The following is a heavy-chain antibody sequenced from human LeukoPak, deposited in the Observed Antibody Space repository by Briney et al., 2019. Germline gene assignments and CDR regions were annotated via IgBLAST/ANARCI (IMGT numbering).Heavy chain of an antibody. J-gene: IGHJ5*02. Sequence: SVKVSCKASGGTFSSYAISWVRQAPGQGLEWMGRIIPILGIANYAQKFQGRVTITADKSTSTAYMELSSLRSEDTAVYYCARDIGDYYGSGSYYHNWFDPWGQGTQVTVSS. CDR2: IIPILGIA. D-gene: IGHD3-10*01. V-gene: IGHV1-69*04. CDR3: ARDIGDYYGSGSYYHNWFDP. CDR1: GGTFSSYA.